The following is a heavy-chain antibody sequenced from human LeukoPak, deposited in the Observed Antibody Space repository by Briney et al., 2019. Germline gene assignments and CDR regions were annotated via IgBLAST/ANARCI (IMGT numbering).Heavy chain of an antibody. D-gene: IGHD2-2*01. J-gene: IGHJ6*03. CDR2: INPSGGST. Sequence: GASVKVSCKASGYTFISYYMHWVRQAPGQRLEWMGIINPSGGSTSYAQKFQGRVTMTRDTSTSTVCMELSSLRSEDTAVYYCARGVDCRSTSCYPNYFYMDVWGKGTTVTVSS. CDR1: GYTFISYY. CDR3: ARGVDCRSTSCYPNYFYMDV. V-gene: IGHV1-46*01.